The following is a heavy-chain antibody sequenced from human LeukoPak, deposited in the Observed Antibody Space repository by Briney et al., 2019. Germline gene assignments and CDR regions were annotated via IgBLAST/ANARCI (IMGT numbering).Heavy chain of an antibody. CDR1: GGSIRSLGYS. D-gene: IGHD5-12*01. CDR3: ARSVSAYAGRGWFDP. CDR2: MYYTGTT. V-gene: IGHV4-39*07. Sequence: TSETLSLTCSVSGGSIRSLGYSWGWIRQPPGKGLEWIASMYYTGTTYYNPSLKSRVTMSVDTSKNQFSLNLTSVTAADTAVFYCARSVSAYAGRGWFDPWGQGTLVTVS. J-gene: IGHJ5*02.